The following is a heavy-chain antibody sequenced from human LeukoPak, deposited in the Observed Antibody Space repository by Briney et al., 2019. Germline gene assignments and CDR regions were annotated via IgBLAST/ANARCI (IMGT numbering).Heavy chain of an antibody. V-gene: IGHV3-21*04. CDR1: GFTFSTYH. CDR2: ISSTSRRL. J-gene: IGHJ4*02. D-gene: IGHD3-10*01. CDR3: ARASGFAGELDY. Sequence: GESLKISCAASGFTFSTYHMNWVRQAPGKGLEWVSSISSTSRRLYYAGSVKGRFTISRDNAENSLYLQMSSLRAEDTAVYYCARASGFAGELDYWGQGSLVTVSS.